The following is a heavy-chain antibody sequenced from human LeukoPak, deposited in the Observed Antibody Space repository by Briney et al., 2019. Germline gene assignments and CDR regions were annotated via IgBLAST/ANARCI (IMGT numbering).Heavy chain of an antibody. D-gene: IGHD3-16*01. V-gene: IGHV4-61*02. CDR3: ARATGYDYVHI. Sequence: PSQTLSLTCTVSGGSISSGSYYWRWIRQPAGKGLEWIGRIYTSGSTNYNPSLKSRVTISVDTSKNQFSLKLSSVTAADTAVYYCARATGYDYVHIWGQGTMVTVSS. CDR2: IYTSGST. CDR1: GGSISSGSYY. J-gene: IGHJ3*02.